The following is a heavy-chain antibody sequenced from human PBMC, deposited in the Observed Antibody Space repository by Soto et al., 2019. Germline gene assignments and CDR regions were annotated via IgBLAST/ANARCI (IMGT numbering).Heavy chain of an antibody. V-gene: IGHV3-23*01. J-gene: IGHJ4*02. D-gene: IGHD3-22*01. CDR2: ISGSGGST. CDR1: GFTCISYA. Sequence: GGSLRLSCASSGFTCISYAMSWVRQAPGKGLEWVSAISGSGGSTYYADSVKGRFTISRDNSKNTLYLQMNSLRAEDTAVYYCAKDVKEYDSRVYWGQGTLVTVSS. CDR3: AKDVKEYDSRVY.